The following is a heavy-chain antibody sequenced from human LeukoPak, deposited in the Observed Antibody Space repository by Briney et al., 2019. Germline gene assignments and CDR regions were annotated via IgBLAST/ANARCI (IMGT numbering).Heavy chain of an antibody. V-gene: IGHV3-30*18. CDR1: GFTFSSYG. Sequence: GGSLRLSCAASGFTFSSYGMHWVRQAPGKGLEWVAVISYDGSNKYYADSVKGRFTISRDNSRNTLYLQMNSLRAEDTAVYYCAKDKDGYNDYWGQGTLVTVSS. CDR2: ISYDGSNK. J-gene: IGHJ4*02. D-gene: IGHD5-24*01. CDR3: AKDKDGYNDY.